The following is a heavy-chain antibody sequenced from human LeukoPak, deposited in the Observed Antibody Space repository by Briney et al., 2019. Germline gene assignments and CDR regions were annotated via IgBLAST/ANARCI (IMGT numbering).Heavy chain of an antibody. J-gene: IGHJ4*02. D-gene: IGHD3-22*01. CDR1: GGTFSSYG. CDR3: ARMEDSSDYSVEVDH. Sequence: SVKVSCKASGGTFSSYGISWVLQAPGQGLEWMGGIIPIFGTANYAQKFQGRVAITADESTSTAYMELSSLRSEDTAVYYCARMEDSSDYSVEVDHWGRGTLVTVSS. CDR2: IIPIFGTA. V-gene: IGHV1-69*01.